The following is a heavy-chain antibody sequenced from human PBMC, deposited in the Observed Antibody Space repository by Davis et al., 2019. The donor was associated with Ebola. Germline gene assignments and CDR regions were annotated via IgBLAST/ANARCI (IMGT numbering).Heavy chain of an antibody. J-gene: IGHJ4*02. Sequence: GSLRLSCSVSGGSISSSSYYWGWIRQPPGKGLEWIGSIYSGGTTYYNPSLKSRVTISVDTSKNQFSLNLRSVTAADTAVYYCARAASFSGRSDYWGQGTRVTVYS. V-gene: IGHV4-39*07. CDR3: ARAASFSGRSDY. CDR1: GGSISSSSYY. CDR2: IYSGGTT. D-gene: IGHD3-10*01.